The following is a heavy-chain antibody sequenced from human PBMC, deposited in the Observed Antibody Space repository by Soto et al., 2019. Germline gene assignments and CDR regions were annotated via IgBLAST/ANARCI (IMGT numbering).Heavy chain of an antibody. Sequence: SVKVSCKASGYTFTSYGISWVRQAPGQGLEWMGGIIPIFGTANYAQKFQGRVTITADESTSTAYMELSSLRSEDTAVYYCARGSGLENYYYMDVWGKGTTVTVSS. CDR3: ARGSGLENYYYMDV. CDR2: IIPIFGTA. CDR1: GYTFTSYG. D-gene: IGHD1-1*01. V-gene: IGHV1-69*13. J-gene: IGHJ6*03.